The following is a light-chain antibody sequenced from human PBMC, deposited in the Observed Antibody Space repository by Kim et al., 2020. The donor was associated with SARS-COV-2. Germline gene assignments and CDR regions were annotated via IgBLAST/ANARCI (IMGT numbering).Light chain of an antibody. CDR3: CSYAGPNLV. Sequence: QSALTQPASVSGSPGQSITISCTGTSSDVGSYNVVSWYQQHPGKAPKVMIYEVNKRPSGVSNRFSGSKSGNTASLTISGLQVEDEADYYCCSYAGPNLVFGGGTQLTVL. J-gene: IGLJ3*02. CDR2: EVN. V-gene: IGLV2-23*02. CDR1: SSDVGSYNV.